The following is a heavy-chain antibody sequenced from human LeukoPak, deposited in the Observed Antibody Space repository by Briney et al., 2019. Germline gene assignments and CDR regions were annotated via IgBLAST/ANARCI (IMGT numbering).Heavy chain of an antibody. J-gene: IGHJ4*02. V-gene: IGHV3-7*04. CDR1: RFTFSNYW. D-gene: IGHD2-21*01. CDR2: INQDGSEK. CDR3: ARDIYGGHDY. Sequence: VGSLRLSCAASRFTFSNYWMSWVRQAPGQGLEWVANINQDGSEKSYVDSVEGRFTISRDNAKKSLYLHVNSLRAEDTAVYYCARDIYGGHDYWGQGTLLTVSS.